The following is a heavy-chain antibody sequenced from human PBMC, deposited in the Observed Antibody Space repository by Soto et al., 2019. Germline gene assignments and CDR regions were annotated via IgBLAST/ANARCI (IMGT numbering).Heavy chain of an antibody. CDR2: IIPILGTA. Sequence: QVQLVQSGAEVKKPGSSLKSSCKASEGTFSSYAITWVRRAPGQGLEWMGGIIPILGTANYAQRFQGRVTITADESTSQAYMELSSLRSEDTAVYYCARGSNSYYYYYGMDVWGQGTTVTVSS. V-gene: IGHV1-69*01. CDR3: ARGSNSYYYYYGMDV. J-gene: IGHJ6*02. CDR1: EGTFSSYA. D-gene: IGHD7-27*01.